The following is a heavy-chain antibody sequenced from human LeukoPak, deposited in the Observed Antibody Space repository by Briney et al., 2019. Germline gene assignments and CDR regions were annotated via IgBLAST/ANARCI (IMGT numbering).Heavy chain of an antibody. V-gene: IGHV3-30-3*01. CDR2: ISYDGSNK. CDR3: ARDVSIVVVTATLDY. Sequence: PGGSLRLSCAASGFTFSSYAMHWVRQAPGKGLERVAVISYDGSNKYYADSVKGRFTISRDNSKNTLYLQMSSLRAEDTAVYYCARDVSIVVVTATLDYWGQGTLVTVSS. D-gene: IGHD2-21*02. J-gene: IGHJ4*02. CDR1: GFTFSSYA.